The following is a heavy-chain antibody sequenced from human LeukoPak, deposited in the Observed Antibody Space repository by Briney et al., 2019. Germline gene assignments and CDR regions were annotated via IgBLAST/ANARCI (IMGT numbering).Heavy chain of an antibody. CDR1: GFTFSSYG. J-gene: IGHJ4*02. V-gene: IGHV3-33*01. CDR3: ARVGDAGAIDY. Sequence: PGRSLRLSCAASGFTFSSYGMHWVRQAPGKGLEWVAVIWYDGSNKYYADSVKGRFTISRDNSKNTLYLQMNSLRAEDTAVHYCARVGDAGAIDYWGQGTLVTVSS. CDR2: IWYDGSNK. D-gene: IGHD2-21*01.